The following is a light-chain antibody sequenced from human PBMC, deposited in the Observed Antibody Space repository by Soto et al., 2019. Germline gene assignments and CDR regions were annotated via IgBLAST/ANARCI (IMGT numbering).Light chain of an antibody. CDR3: QQRDNWLT. J-gene: IGKJ4*01. CDR1: QSLNNY. Sequence: EIVLTQSPATLSLSPGDRATLSCRASQSLNNYLAWYQQKPGQAPRLLIYDTFYRATDTPARFSGSGAGTDFTLTISSLEPEDLAVYYCQQRDNWLTFGGGTKVEI. V-gene: IGKV3-11*01. CDR2: DTF.